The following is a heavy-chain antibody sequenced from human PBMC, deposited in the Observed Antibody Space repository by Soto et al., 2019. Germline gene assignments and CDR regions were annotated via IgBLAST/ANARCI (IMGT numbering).Heavy chain of an antibody. J-gene: IGHJ5*02. CDR1: GGSISSYY. D-gene: IGHD2-15*01. CDR2: IYYSGST. CDR3: ARDLRCSGGSCFDP. Sequence: SLTCTVSGGSISSYYWSWIRQPPGKGLEWIGYIYYSGSTNYNPSLKSRVTISVDTSKNQFSLKLSSVTAADTAVYYCARDLRCSGGSCFDPWGQGTLVTVSS. V-gene: IGHV4-59*01.